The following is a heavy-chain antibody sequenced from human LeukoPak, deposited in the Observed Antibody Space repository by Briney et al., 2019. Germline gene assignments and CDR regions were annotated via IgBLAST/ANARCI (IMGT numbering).Heavy chain of an antibody. CDR2: INHSGST. J-gene: IGHJ4*02. CDR3: ARGRRGGSYYMY. CDR1: GGSLSGYY. D-gene: IGHD1-26*01. Sequence: PSETLSLTCAVYGGSLSGYYWSWIRQPPGKGLEWIGEINHSGSTNYNPYLKSRVTISVDTSKNQFSLKLNSVTAADTAVYYCARGRRGGSYYMYWGQGTLVTVSS. V-gene: IGHV4-34*01.